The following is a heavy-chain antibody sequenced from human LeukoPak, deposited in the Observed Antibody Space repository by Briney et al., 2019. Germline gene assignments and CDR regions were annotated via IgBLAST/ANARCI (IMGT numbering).Heavy chain of an antibody. CDR2: IKQDGSEK. CDR1: GFTFSSYW. CDR3: ATHPGIVVVPAANDAFDI. V-gene: IGHV3-7*01. J-gene: IGHJ3*02. D-gene: IGHD2-2*01. Sequence: GGSLRLSCAASGFTFSSYWMSWVRQAPGKGLEWVANIKQDGSEKYYVDSVKGRFTISRDNAKNSLYLQMNSLRAEDTAVYYCATHPGIVVVPAANDAFDIWGQGTMVTVSS.